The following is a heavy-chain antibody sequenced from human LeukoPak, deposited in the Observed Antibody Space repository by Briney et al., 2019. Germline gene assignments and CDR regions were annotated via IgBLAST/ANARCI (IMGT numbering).Heavy chain of an antibody. Sequence: GRSLRLSCAASGFTFSSYGMHWVRQAPGKGLEWVAVISYDGSNKYYADSVKGRFTISRDNSKNTLYLQMNSLRAEDTAVYYCAKGGSGDCSGGSCRAYYYGMDVWGQGTTVTVSS. CDR1: GFTFSSYG. D-gene: IGHD2-15*01. J-gene: IGHJ6*02. CDR2: ISYDGSNK. V-gene: IGHV3-30*18. CDR3: AKGGSGDCSGGSCRAYYYGMDV.